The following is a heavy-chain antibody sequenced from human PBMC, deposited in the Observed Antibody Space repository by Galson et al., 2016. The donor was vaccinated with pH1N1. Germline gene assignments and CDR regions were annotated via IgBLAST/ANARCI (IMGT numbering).Heavy chain of an antibody. CDR2: IIPIMDMA. CDR1: GVTFTIYT. Sequence: SVKVSCKASGVTFTIYTIAWVRQAPGQGLEWMGGIIPIMDMANYAQKFQGRVTITVDKSTRTAYMDLSSLRSEDTAVYFCATVSGYCSGGRCYYAFDIWGQGTMDTVAS. J-gene: IGHJ3*02. CDR3: ATVSGYCSGGRCYYAFDI. D-gene: IGHD2-15*01. V-gene: IGHV1-69*10.